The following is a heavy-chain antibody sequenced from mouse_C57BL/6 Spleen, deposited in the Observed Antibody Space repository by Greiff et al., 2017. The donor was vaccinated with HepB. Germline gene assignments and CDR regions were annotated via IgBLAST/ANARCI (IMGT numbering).Heavy chain of an antibody. CDR3: ATVYDYDVGFAY. D-gene: IGHD2-4*01. V-gene: IGHV1-74*01. CDR1: GYTFTSYW. J-gene: IGHJ3*01. CDR2: IHPSDSDT. Sequence: QVQLKQPGAELVKPGASVKVSCKASGYTFTSYWMHWVKQRPGQGLEWIGRIHPSDSDTNYNQKFKGKATLTVDKSSSTAYMQLSSLTSEDSAVYYCATVYDYDVGFAYWGQGTLVTVSA.